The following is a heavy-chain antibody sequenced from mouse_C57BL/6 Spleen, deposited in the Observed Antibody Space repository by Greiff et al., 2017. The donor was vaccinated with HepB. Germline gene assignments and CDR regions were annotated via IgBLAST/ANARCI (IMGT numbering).Heavy chain of an antibody. CDR2: IDPSDSET. D-gene: IGHD1-1*01. J-gene: IGHJ2*01. Sequence: QVQLQQPGAELVRPGSSVKLSCKASGYTFTSYWMHWVKQRPIQGLEWIGNIDPSDSETHYNQKFKDKATLTVDKSSSTAYMQLSSLTSEDSAVYYCARDYGSSPFDYWGQGTTLTVSS. CDR3: ARDYGSSPFDY. CDR1: GYTFTSYW. V-gene: IGHV1-52*01.